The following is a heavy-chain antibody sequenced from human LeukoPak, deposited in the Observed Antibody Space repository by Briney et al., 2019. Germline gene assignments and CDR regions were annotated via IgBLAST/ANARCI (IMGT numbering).Heavy chain of an antibody. Sequence: PSETLSLTCTVSGGSISTYYWSWFRQPPGKGLEWMGYIDYSGNTYYNPALKSRVTISVDTSRNQFSLNLNSLTAADTAVYYCARTRGGGVTMRPLFDYWGQGTLVTVSS. D-gene: IGHD4/OR15-4a*01. V-gene: IGHV4-59*08. CDR3: ARTRGGGVTMRPLFDY. CDR1: GGSISTYY. J-gene: IGHJ4*02. CDR2: IDYSGNT.